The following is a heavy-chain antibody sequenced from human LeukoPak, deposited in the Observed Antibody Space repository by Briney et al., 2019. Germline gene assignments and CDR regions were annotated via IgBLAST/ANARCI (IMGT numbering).Heavy chain of an antibody. Sequence: GESLKISCKGSGYSFANSWIGWARQMPGKGLEWMGIIYPGDSDTRYSPSFQGQVTISADKSISTAYLQWSSLKASDTAMYYCARHGNYYGSGSYPNPLDYWGQGTLVTVSS. V-gene: IGHV5-51*01. D-gene: IGHD3-10*01. CDR2: IYPGDSDT. J-gene: IGHJ4*02. CDR1: GYSFANSW. CDR3: ARHGNYYGSGSYPNPLDY.